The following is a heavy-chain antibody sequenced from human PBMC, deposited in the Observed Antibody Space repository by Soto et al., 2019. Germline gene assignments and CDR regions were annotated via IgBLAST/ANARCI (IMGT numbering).Heavy chain of an antibody. CDR3: VRYDSFPRPAFDM. CDR2: IIPIFGTA. CDR1: GGTFSSYA. Sequence: QVQLVQSGAEVKKPGSSVKVSCKASGGTFSSYAISWVRQAPGQGFEWMGGIIPIFGTANYAQKFQGRVTITADESTSTAYMELRSLRSEDTAVYYCVRYDSFPRPAFDMWGQGTMVTVSS. J-gene: IGHJ3*02. D-gene: IGHD3-22*01. V-gene: IGHV1-69*01.